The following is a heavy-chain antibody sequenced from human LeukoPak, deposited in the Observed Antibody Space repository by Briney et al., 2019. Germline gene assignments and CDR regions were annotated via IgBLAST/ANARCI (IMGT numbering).Heavy chain of an antibody. V-gene: IGHV3-30*02. CDR3: ARDVAWAKDY. CDR2: IQTDGRNK. J-gene: IGHJ4*02. CDR1: GFTFSTYG. Sequence: PGGSLRLSCATSGFTFSTYGMHWLRQAPGKGLEWVTFIQTDGRNKYYADSVKGPFTISTYNSTNTLYLQMNSLRTEDTAVYYCARDVAWAKDYWGQGTLVTVSS.